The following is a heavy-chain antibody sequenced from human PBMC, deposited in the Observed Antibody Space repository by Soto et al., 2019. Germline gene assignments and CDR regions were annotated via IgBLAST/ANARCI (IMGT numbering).Heavy chain of an antibody. V-gene: IGHV3-30*18. Sequence: QVQLVESGGGVVQPGRSLRLSCAASGFTFSSYGMHWVRQAPGKGLEWVAVISYDGSNKYYADSVKGRFTISRDNSKNTLYLQMNSLRAEETAVYYCAKDEGGYCSGGSCYSGDGMDVWGQGTTVTVSS. D-gene: IGHD2-15*01. CDR1: GFTFSSYG. J-gene: IGHJ6*02. CDR2: ISYDGSNK. CDR3: AKDEGGYCSGGSCYSGDGMDV.